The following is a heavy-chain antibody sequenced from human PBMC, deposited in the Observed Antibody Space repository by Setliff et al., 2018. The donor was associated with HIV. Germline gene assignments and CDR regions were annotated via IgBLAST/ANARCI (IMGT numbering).Heavy chain of an antibody. D-gene: IGHD2-2*01. J-gene: IGHJ6*02. CDR3: ARGRSCSSSSCYLVYYYYYGMDV. CDR1: GGSFSGYY. CDR2: INHSGST. V-gene: IGHV4-34*01. Sequence: SETLSLTCAVYGGSFSGYYWSWIRQPPGKGLEWIGEINHSGSTNYNPSLKSRVTISVDTSKNQFSLKLSSVTAADTAVYYCARGRSCSSSSCYLVYYYYYGMDVWGHGSTVTVSS.